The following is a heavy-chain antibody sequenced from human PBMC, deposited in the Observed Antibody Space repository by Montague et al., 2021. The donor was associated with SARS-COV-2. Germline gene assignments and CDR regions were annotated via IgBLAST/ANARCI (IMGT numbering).Heavy chain of an antibody. CDR3: ARSRANVPSRPGFDY. CDR2: MYYTGHT. V-gene: IGHV4-61*01. Sequence: SETLSLTCTVSGASVASGNFYRSWIRQPPGKGLEWIGYMYYTGHTNYNPSLESRVTTPVDPSKNQFSLTLTSVTAADTAVYYCARSRANVPSRPGFDYWGQGALVTVSS. CDR1: GASVASGNFY. J-gene: IGHJ4*02. D-gene: IGHD6-6*01.